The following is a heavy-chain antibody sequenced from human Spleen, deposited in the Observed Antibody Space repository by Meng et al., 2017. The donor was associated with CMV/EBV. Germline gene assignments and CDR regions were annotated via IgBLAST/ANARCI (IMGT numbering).Heavy chain of an antibody. V-gene: IGHV4-34*09. J-gene: IGHJ4*02. Sequence: LRLSCAVYGGSFSGYYWSWIRQPPGKGLEWIGEINHSGSTNYNPSLKSRVTISVDTSKNQFSLKVSSVTAADTAVYYCARDPVQNGDFDYWGQGTLVTVSS. CDR3: ARDPVQNGDFDY. D-gene: IGHD1-1*01. CDR1: GGSFSGYY. CDR2: INHSGST.